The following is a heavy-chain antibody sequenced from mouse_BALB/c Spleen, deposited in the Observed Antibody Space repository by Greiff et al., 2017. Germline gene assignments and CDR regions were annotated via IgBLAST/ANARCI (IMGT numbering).Heavy chain of an antibody. V-gene: IGHV1S81*02. CDR1: GYTFTSYW. Sequence: QVQLQQPGSELVRPGASVKLSCKASGYTFTSYWMHWVKQRPGQGLEWIGEINPSNGRTNYNEKFKSKATLTVDKSSSTAYRQLSSLTSEDSAVYYCASPTGGAWFADWGQGTLVTVSA. CDR2: INPSNGRT. D-gene: IGHD1-1*02. J-gene: IGHJ3*01. CDR3: ASPTGGAWFAD.